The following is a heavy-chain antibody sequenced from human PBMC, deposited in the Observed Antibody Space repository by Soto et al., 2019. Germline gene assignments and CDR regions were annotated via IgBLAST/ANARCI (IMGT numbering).Heavy chain of an antibody. Sequence: QVQLQESGPGLVKPSGTLSLICAVSGGSITSTNWWTWVRQTPGQGLEWLGEIYHSGSTNYNPSLKSRVTISVDKSKNQFSLQLTSVTVADTAFYYCARGGTTVNRFQHWGQGTLVIVSS. J-gene: IGHJ1*01. D-gene: IGHD4-17*01. CDR2: IYHSGST. CDR1: GGSITSTNW. V-gene: IGHV4-4*02. CDR3: ARGGTTVNRFQH.